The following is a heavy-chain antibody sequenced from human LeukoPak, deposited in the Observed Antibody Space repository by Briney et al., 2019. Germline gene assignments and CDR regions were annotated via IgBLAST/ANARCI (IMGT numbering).Heavy chain of an antibody. CDR1: GFTFSSYE. D-gene: IGHD6-13*01. CDR3: ASSPAAGGGY. CDR2: ISSSGSTI. Sequence: GGSLRLSCAASGFTFSSYEMNWVRQAPGKGLEWVSYISSSGSTIYYADSVKGRFTISRDNAKNSLYLQMNSLRAEDTAVYYCASSPAAGGGYWGQGTLVTVSS. V-gene: IGHV3-48*03. J-gene: IGHJ4*02.